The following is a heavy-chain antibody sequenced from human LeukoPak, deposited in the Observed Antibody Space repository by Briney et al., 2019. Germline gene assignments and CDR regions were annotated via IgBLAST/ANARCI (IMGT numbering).Heavy chain of an antibody. V-gene: IGHV5-51*01. Sequence: GESLKISCKGSGYSFPSYWIGWARQMPGKGLEWTGIIYPGNSDTRYSPSFQGQVTISADKSISTAYLQWNSLKASDTAMYYCASSVQYNYGYYWGQGTLVTVSS. D-gene: IGHD5-18*01. CDR2: IYPGNSDT. CDR1: GYSFPSYW. J-gene: IGHJ4*02. CDR3: ASSVQYNYGYY.